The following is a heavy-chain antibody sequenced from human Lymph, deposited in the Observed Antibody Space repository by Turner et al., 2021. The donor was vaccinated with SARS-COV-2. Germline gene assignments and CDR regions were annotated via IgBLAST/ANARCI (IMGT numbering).Heavy chain of an antibody. CDR1: GFTFDGYA. D-gene: IGHD2-15*01. CDR2: ISGDGGST. J-gene: IGHJ4*02. V-gene: IGHV3-43*02. Sequence: EVQLVESGGGVVQPGGSLRLSCAASGFTFDGYAMHWVRQAPGKGLEWVSLISGDGGSTYYADSVKGRFTISRDNSKNSLSLQMNSLRAEDTALYYCAKDPGYCSGGSCYSRTYFDFWGQGTLVTVSA. CDR3: AKDPGYCSGGSCYSRTYFDF.